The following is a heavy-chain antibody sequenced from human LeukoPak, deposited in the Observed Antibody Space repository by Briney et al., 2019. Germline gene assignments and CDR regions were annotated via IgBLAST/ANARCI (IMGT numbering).Heavy chain of an antibody. Sequence: SETLSLTCDVYGGSFSGYYWSWIRQPPEKGLEWIGEINHSGSTNYNPSLKSRVTISVDTSQNQFSLRLSSVTAADTAVYYCARGRYVTTRGGAAAGFLDYWGQGTLVTVST. CDR3: ARGRYVTTRGGAAAGFLDY. J-gene: IGHJ4*02. V-gene: IGHV4-34*01. D-gene: IGHD6-13*01. CDR2: INHSGST. CDR1: GGSFSGYY.